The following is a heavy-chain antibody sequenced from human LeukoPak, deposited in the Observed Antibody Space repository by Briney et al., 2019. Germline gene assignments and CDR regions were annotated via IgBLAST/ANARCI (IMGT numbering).Heavy chain of an antibody. J-gene: IGHJ4*02. CDR3: ARDLTDSSGWYRFDY. Sequence: GGSLRLSCAASGFTSSSYAMHWVRQAPGKGREWVAVISYDGSNKYYADSVKGRFTISRDNSKNTLYLQMNSLRAEDTAVYYSARDLTDSSGWYRFDYWGQGTLVTVSS. D-gene: IGHD6-19*01. CDR1: GFTSSSYA. V-gene: IGHV3-30-3*01. CDR2: ISYDGSNK.